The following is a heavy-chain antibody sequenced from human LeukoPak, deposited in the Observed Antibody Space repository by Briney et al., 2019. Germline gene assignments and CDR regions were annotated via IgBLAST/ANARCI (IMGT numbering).Heavy chain of an antibody. CDR2: TLIGGST. CDR1: VRYIRRGSGC. CDR3: ARRSCSGGNCYSGHSWFDT. J-gene: IGHJ5*02. V-gene: IGHV4-61*01. Sequence: TASVRYIRRGSGCGDSLRHPPLKGMLRHGKTLIGGSTNYNPALKSRVTISVDTSKNQFSLKVNSVTAAGTAVYYCARRSCSGGNCYSGHSWFDTWGQGTPVTVSS. D-gene: IGHD2-15*01.